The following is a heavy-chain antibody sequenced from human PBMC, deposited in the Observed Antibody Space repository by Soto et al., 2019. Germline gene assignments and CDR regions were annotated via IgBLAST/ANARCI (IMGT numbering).Heavy chain of an antibody. Sequence: ASVKVSCKTSGYTFTSYYMHWVRQAPGQGLEWMGIINPSGGSTSYAQKFQGRVTMTRDTSTSTVYMELSSLRSEDTAVYYCARGPFSCYYYDSPLLDIWGQGTMVTVS. D-gene: IGHD3-22*01. CDR3: ARGPFSCYYYDSPLLDI. V-gene: IGHV1-46*01. J-gene: IGHJ3*02. CDR1: GYTFTSYY. CDR2: INPSGGST.